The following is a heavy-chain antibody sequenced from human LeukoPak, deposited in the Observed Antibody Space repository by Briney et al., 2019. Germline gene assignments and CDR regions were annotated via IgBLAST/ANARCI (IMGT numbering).Heavy chain of an antibody. V-gene: IGHV3-30*18. J-gene: IGHJ4*02. D-gene: IGHD4-17*01. Sequence: GGSLRLSCAASGFSFISYGMHWVRQAPGEGLEWVGVISDDGRRKDYADSVKGRFTISRDNSKDTLYLQMNSLRAEDTAVYYCAKRPSDYGDYVSYFDYWGQGTLVIVSS. CDR1: GFSFISYG. CDR2: ISDDGRRK. CDR3: AKRPSDYGDYVSYFDY.